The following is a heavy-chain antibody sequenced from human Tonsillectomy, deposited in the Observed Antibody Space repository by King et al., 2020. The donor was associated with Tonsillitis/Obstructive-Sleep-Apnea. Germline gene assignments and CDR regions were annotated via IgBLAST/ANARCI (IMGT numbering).Heavy chain of an antibody. Sequence: QLQESGPGLVKPSETLSLTCTVSGGSISSYYWSWIRQPPGKGLEWIGYIYYSGITNYNPSLTSRVTISVDTSKNQFSLKLSSVTAADTAVYYCARVGSTSEGNWFDPWGQGTLVTVSS. V-gene: IGHV4-59*01. CDR1: GGSISSYY. D-gene: IGHD2-2*01. CDR3: ARVGSTSEGNWFDP. J-gene: IGHJ5*02. CDR2: IYYSGIT.